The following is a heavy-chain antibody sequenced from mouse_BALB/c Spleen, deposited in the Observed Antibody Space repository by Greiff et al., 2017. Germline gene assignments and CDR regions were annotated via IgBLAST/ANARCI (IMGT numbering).Heavy chain of an antibody. CDR3: ARCPYGYMDY. J-gene: IGHJ4*01. D-gene: IGHD1-2*01. Sequence: DVQLQESGPGLVKPSQSLSLTCTVTGYSITSDYAWNWIRQFPGNKLEWMGYISYSGSTSYNPSLKSRISITRDTSKNQFFLQLNSVTTEDTATYYCARCPYGYMDYWGQGTSVTVSS. CDR1: GYSITSDYA. V-gene: IGHV3-2*02. CDR2: ISYSGST.